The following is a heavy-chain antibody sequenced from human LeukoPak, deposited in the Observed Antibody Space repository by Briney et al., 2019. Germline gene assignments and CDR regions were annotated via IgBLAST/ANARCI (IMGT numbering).Heavy chain of an antibody. J-gene: IGHJ6*02. CDR1: GFTFSSYG. V-gene: IGHV3-30*03. D-gene: IGHD6-13*01. CDR3: ARGRGYSSSWNYYYYGMDV. Sequence: GRSLRLSCAASGFTFSSYGMHWVRQAPGKGLEWVAVISYGGSNKYYGDSAKGRFTISRDNSKNTLYLQMNSLRTEDTAVYYCARGRGYSSSWNYYYYGMDVWGQGTTVTVSS. CDR2: ISYGGSNK.